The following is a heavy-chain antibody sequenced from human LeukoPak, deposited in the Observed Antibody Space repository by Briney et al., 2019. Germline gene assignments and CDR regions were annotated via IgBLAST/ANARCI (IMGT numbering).Heavy chain of an antibody. V-gene: IGHV3-23*01. Sequence: PGGSLRLSCAASGFTFSSYAMSWVRQAPGKGLEWVSAISGSGGSTYYADSVKGRFTISRDNSKNTLYLQMNSLRAEDTAVYYCVKDGSGSYFHHYYYTDVGGKATTVTVSS. J-gene: IGHJ6*03. CDR2: ISGSGGST. D-gene: IGHD1-26*01. CDR1: GFTFSSYA. CDR3: VKDGSGSYFHHYYYTDV.